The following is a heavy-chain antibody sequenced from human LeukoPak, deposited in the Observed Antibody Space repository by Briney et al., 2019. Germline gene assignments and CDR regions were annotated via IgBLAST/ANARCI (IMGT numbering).Heavy chain of an antibody. Sequence: ASVKVSCKASGYTFTSYAMHWVRQAPGQRLEWMGWINAGNGNTKYSQKFQGRVTITADESTSTAYMELSSLRSEDTAVYYCARGGLIAVYFDYWGQGTLVTVSS. D-gene: IGHD2-15*01. CDR3: ARGGLIAVYFDY. CDR2: INAGNGNT. J-gene: IGHJ4*02. CDR1: GYTFTSYA. V-gene: IGHV1-3*01.